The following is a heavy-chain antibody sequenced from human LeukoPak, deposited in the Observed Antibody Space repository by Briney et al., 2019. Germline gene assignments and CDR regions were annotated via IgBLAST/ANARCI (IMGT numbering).Heavy chain of an antibody. V-gene: IGHV3-66*01. CDR3: AREDYADSSGYFSSGDS. CDR2: VFSGGAT. J-gene: IGHJ4*02. CDR1: GFTFSSYA. Sequence: GGSLRLSCAASGFTFSSYAIHWVRQAPGKGLEWVSDVFSGGATYYADSVQGRFTISRDTSKNTLYLQRNSLRAEDTAIYYCAREDYADSSGYFSSGDSWGQGTLVTVSS. D-gene: IGHD3-22*01.